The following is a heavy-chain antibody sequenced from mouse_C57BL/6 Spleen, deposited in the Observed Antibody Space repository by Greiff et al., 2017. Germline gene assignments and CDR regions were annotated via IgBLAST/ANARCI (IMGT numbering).Heavy chain of an antibody. CDR2: IHPNSGST. CDR1: GYTFTSYW. V-gene: IGHV1-64*01. CDR3: ARGESLAY. Sequence: QVHVKQPGAELVKPGASVKLSCKASGYTFTSYWMHWVKQRPGQGLEWIGMIHPNSGSTNYNEKFKSKATLTVDKSSSTAYMQLSSLTSEDSAGYYCARGESLAYWGQGTLVTVSA. J-gene: IGHJ3*01.